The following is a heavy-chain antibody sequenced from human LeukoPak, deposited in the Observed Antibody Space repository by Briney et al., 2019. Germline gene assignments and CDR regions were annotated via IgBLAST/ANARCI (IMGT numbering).Heavy chain of an antibody. J-gene: IGHJ4*02. V-gene: IGHV3-9*01. Sequence: GGSLRLSCAASGFTFDDYAMHWVRQAPGKGLEWVSGISWNSGSIGYADSVEGRFTISRDNAKNSLYLQMNSLRAEDTALYYCAKDMRYDSSGYSFDYWGQGTLVTVSS. D-gene: IGHD3-22*01. CDR1: GFTFDDYA. CDR3: AKDMRYDSSGYSFDY. CDR2: ISWNSGSI.